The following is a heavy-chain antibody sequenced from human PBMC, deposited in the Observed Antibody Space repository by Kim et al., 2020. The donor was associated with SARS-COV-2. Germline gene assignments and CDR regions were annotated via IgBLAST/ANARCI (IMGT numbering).Heavy chain of an antibody. CDR1: GFTFSSYS. D-gene: IGHD3-3*01. Sequence: GGSLRLSCAASGFTFSSYSMNWVRQAPGKGLEWVSSISSSSSYIYYADSVKGRFTISRDNAKNSLYLQMNSLRAEDTAVYYCARSIYDFWSGYQTKTFDYWGQGTLVTVSS. V-gene: IGHV3-21*01. CDR2: ISSSSSYI. CDR3: ARSIYDFWSGYQTKTFDY. J-gene: IGHJ4*02.